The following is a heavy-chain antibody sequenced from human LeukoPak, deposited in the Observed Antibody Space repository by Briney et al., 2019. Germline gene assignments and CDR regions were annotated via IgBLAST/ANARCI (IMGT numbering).Heavy chain of an antibody. V-gene: IGHV1-69*05. CDR2: IIPIFGTA. Sequence: ASVKVSCKASGYTFTSYGISWVRQAPGQGLEWMGGIIPIFGTANYAQKFQGRVTITTDESTSTAYMELSSLRSEDTAVYYCAREGGSWFAPWGQGTLVTVSS. CDR1: GYTFTSYG. J-gene: IGHJ5*02. CDR3: AREGGSWFAP. D-gene: IGHD3-16*01.